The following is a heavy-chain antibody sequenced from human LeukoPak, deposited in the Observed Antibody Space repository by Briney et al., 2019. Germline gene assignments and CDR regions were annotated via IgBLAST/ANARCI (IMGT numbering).Heavy chain of an antibody. J-gene: IGHJ5*02. CDR2: ISSSSSYI. D-gene: IGHD3-10*01. V-gene: IGHV3-21*01. CDR3: VKGETRGQMTGFDP. Sequence: GGSLRLSCAASGFTFSSYSMNWVRQAPGKGLEWVSSISSSSSYIYYADSVKGRFTISRDNAKNSVFLQMNSLRVEDTAMYYCVKGETRGQMTGFDPWAQGILVTVSS. CDR1: GFTFSSYS.